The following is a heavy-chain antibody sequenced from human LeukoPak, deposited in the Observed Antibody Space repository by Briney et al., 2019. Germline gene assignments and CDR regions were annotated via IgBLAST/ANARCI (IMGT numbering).Heavy chain of an antibody. Sequence: PSETLSLTCAVSGGSISSSTWWTLVRLPPGKGLEWIGEIFHSGSKNLNPSLKSRLTMSVDESKHEFSLKLTSVTAADTAVYYCASGGLVSRYLDHWGQGDLVTVSS. J-gene: IGHJ4*02. CDR3: ASGGLVSRYLDH. CDR1: GGSISSSTW. CDR2: IFHSGSK. V-gene: IGHV4-4*02. D-gene: IGHD3-9*01.